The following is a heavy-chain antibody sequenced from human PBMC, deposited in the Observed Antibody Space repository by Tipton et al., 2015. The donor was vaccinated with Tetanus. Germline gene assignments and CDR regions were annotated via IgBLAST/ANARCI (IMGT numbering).Heavy chain of an antibody. CDR2: IYGRGST. CDR3: ARGTWLYTSTYHRHWLDP. J-gene: IGHJ5*02. D-gene: IGHD6-13*01. Sequence: GLVKPSETLSLSYTVSGGSTHGFYWTWIRQSAGKGLEWIGRIYGRGSTNYNPSLKSRVTISLDTSKNEFSLTLSSVTAADTAVYYCARGTWLYTSTYHRHWLDPWGQGTLVTVSS. CDR1: GGSTHGFY. V-gene: IGHV4-4*07.